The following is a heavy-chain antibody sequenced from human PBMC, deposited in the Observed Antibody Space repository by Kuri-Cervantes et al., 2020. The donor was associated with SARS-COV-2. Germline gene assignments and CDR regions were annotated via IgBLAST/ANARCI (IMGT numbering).Heavy chain of an antibody. CDR1: GFTFSSYA. J-gene: IGHJ4*02. V-gene: IGHV3-23*01. CDR3: TTDQSSGWYEFDY. D-gene: IGHD6-19*01. CDR2: ISGSGGST. Sequence: ETLSLTCAASGFTFSSYAMSWVRQAPGKGLEWVSAISGSGGSTYYADSVKGRFTISRDNAKNTLYLQMNSLKTEDTAVYYCTTDQSSGWYEFDYWGQGTLVTVSS.